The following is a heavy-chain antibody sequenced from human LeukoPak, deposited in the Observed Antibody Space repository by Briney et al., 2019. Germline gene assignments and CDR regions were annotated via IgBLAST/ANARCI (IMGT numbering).Heavy chain of an antibody. CDR3: ARELGYCSSTSCYCWFDP. CDR2: IDHSGST. CDR1: GGSISSGGYS. D-gene: IGHD2-2*01. Sequence: SETLSLTCAVSGGSISSGGYSWSWIRQPPGKGLEWIAYIDHSGSTYYNPSLKSRVTISVDRSKNQFSLKLSSVTAADTAVYYCARELGYCSSTSCYCWFDPWGQGTLVTVSS. V-gene: IGHV4-30-2*01. J-gene: IGHJ5*02.